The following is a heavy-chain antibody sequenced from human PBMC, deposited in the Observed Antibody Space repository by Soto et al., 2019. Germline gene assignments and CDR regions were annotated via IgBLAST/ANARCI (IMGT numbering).Heavy chain of an antibody. Sequence: EVQLLESGGGLVQPGGSLRLSCAASGFTFSSYAMSWVRQAPGKGLEWVAALSGSGGSTYYADSVKGRFTSSRDNSKNTLYVQMNSLRAADTAVYYCAKAPSIAVAGTIYYFDYWGQGTLVTVSS. CDR1: GFTFSSYA. V-gene: IGHV3-23*01. D-gene: IGHD6-19*01. CDR2: LSGSGGST. J-gene: IGHJ4*02. CDR3: AKAPSIAVAGTIYYFDY.